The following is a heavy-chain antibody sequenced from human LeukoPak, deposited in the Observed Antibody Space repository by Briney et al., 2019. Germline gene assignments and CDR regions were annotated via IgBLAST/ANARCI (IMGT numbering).Heavy chain of an antibody. V-gene: IGHV4-59*01. CDR2: IYYSGST. Sequence: SETLSLTCTVSGGSISSYYWSWIRQPPGKGMEGIGYIYYSGSTNYHPSLKSPVTISVDTSKNQFSLTLSSVTAADTAVYYCARDITMIVWGQGTLVTVSS. CDR1: GGSISSYY. D-gene: IGHD3-22*01. CDR3: ARDITMIV. J-gene: IGHJ4*02.